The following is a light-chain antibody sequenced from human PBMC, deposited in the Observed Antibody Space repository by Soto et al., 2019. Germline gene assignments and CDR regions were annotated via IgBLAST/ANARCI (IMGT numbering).Light chain of an antibody. V-gene: IGKV1-27*01. CDR3: QKYNNGPPAT. Sequence: DIQMTQSPSSLSASVGDRATITCRASQDINNYLAWYQQKPGKAPKLLIYAASTLQSGVPSRFSGGGSGTDFTLTISSLQPEDVATYYCQKYNNGPPATFGPGTKVGV. CDR1: QDINNY. CDR2: AAS. J-gene: IGKJ3*01.